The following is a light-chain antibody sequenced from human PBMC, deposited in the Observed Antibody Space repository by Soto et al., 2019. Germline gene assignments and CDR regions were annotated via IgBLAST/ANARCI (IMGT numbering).Light chain of an antibody. CDR3: SSYTSSSTV. CDR1: SSDVGHYNF. Sequence: QSALTQPASVSGSPGQSITISCTGTSSDVGHYNFVSWYQQHPGKAPKLMIYEVSNRPSGVSNRFSGSKSGNTASLTISGLQAEDEADYYCSSYTSSSTVFGTGTKLTVL. V-gene: IGLV2-14*01. CDR2: EVS. J-gene: IGLJ1*01.